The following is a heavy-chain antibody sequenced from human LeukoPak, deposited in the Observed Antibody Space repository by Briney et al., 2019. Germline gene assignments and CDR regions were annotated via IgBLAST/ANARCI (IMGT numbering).Heavy chain of an antibody. J-gene: IGHJ5*02. D-gene: IGHD1-1*01. CDR1: GYTFASYA. CDR3: ARRAANLLYNWFDP. V-gene: IGHV1-69*13. CDR2: IIPIFGTA. Sequence: SVEVSCKASGYTFASYAISWVRQAPGQGLEWMGGIIPIFGTANYAQKFQGRVTITADESTSTAYMELSSLRSEDTAVYYCARRAANLLYNWFDPWGQGTLVTVSS.